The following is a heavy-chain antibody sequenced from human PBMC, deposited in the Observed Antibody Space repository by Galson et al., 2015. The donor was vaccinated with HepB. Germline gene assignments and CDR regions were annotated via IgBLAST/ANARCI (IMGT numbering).Heavy chain of an antibody. CDR2: IIPIFGTA. D-gene: IGHD1-1*01. CDR1: GGTFSSYA. Sequence: SVKVSCKASGGTFSSYAISWVRQAPGQGLEWMGGIIPIFGTANYAQKFQGRVTITADESTSTAYMELSSLRSEDTAVYYCARENDYYYYGMDVWGQGTTVTVYS. V-gene: IGHV1-69*13. J-gene: IGHJ6*02. CDR3: ARENDYYYYGMDV.